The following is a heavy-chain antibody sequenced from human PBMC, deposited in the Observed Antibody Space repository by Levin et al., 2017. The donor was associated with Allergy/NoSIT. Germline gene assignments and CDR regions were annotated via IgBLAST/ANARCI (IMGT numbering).Heavy chain of an antibody. J-gene: IGHJ4*02. V-gene: IGHV3-30*18. CDR1: GFTFSTYG. CDR3: AKDRHRWEGYFDY. CDR2: ISHDRSNK. D-gene: IGHD1-26*01. Sequence: GESLKISCAASGFTFSTYGMHWVRQAPGKGLEWVAFISHDRSNKKYANSTKGRFTISRDNSENTVYLQMNRLRAEDTAVYYCAKDRHRWEGYFDYWGQGTLVTVSS.